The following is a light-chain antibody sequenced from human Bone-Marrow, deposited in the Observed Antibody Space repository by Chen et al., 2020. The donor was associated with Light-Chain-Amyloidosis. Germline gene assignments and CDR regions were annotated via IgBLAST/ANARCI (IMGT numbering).Light chain of an antibody. CDR1: QDIRND. J-gene: IGKJ1*01. Sequence: AIQMTQSPSSLSASVGDRVIITCRASQDIRNDVTWYQQKPGKAPKLLIYGASRLQGGVPSRFSGSGSGTDFTLTLSSLQPEDFATYYCLQDYNYPRTFGQGTKVEIK. CDR2: GAS. CDR3: LQDYNYPRT. V-gene: IGKV1-6*01.